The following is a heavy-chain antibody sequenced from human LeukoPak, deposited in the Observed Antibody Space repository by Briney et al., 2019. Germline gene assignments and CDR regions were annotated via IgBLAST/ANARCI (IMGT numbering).Heavy chain of an antibody. CDR3: ARVRRGTNPLSDY. J-gene: IGHJ4*02. CDR2: IWYDGSNK. D-gene: IGHD2-15*01. V-gene: IGHV3-33*01. Sequence: GGSLRLSCAASGFTFSSYGMHWVRQAPGKGLEWVAVIWYDGSNKYYADSVKGRFTISRDNAKNSLYLQMNSLRAEDTAVYYCARVRRGTNPLSDYWGQGTLVTVSS. CDR1: GFTFSSYG.